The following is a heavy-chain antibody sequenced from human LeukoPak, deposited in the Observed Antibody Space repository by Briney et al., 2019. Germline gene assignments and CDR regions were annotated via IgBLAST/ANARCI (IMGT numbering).Heavy chain of an antibody. CDR2: IYSGGST. J-gene: IGHJ4*02. V-gene: IGHV3-53*01. Sequence: GGSLRLSCAASGFTVSSNYMSWVRQAPGKGLEWVSVIYSGGSTYYADSVKGRFTISRDNSKNTLYLQMNSLRAEDSAVYYCARGIWFGELSTFDYWGQGTLVTVSS. CDR1: GFTVSSNY. D-gene: IGHD3-10*01. CDR3: ARGIWFGELSTFDY.